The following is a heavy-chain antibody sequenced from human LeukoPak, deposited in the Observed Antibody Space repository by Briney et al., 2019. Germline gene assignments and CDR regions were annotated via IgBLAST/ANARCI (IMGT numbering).Heavy chain of an antibody. CDR1: GFTFSSYE. CDR3: ARDFNGYYDSSRLYFDL. D-gene: IGHD3-22*01. J-gene: IGHJ2*01. V-gene: IGHV3-7*01. Sequence: GGSLRLSCAASGFTFSSYEMNWVRQAPGKGLEWVANIKQDGSEKYYVDSVKGRFTISRDNAKNSLYLQMNSLRAEDTAVYYCARDFNGYYDSSRLYFDLWGRGTLVTVSS. CDR2: IKQDGSEK.